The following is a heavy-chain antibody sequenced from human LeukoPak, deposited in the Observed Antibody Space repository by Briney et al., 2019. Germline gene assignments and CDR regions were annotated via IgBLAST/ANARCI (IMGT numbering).Heavy chain of an antibody. V-gene: IGHV3-53*01. CDR3: ARGPLIAAAGTW. CDR2: IYSAGAT. D-gene: IGHD6-13*01. Sequence: GGSLRLSCAASGFTVSDNYMTWVRQAPGKGLEWVSSIYSAGATHYAESVKGRFTISRDNSKNTLYLQMNSLRAEDMAVYYCARGPLIAAAGTWWGQGTLVTVSS. CDR1: GFTVSDNY. J-gene: IGHJ4*02.